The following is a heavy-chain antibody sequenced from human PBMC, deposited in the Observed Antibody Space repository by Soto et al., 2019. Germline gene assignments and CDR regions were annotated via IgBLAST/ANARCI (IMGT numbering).Heavy chain of an antibody. CDR2: FDPEDGET. V-gene: IGHV1-24*01. D-gene: IGHD5-12*01. J-gene: IGHJ6*02. Sequence: ASVKVSCKVSGYTLTELSMHWVRQAPGKGLEWMGGFDPEDGETIYAQKFQGRVTMTEDTSTDTAYMELSSLRSEDTAVYYCATKAAISGYQGFYSYGMDVWGQGTTVTVSS. CDR1: GYTLTELS. CDR3: ATKAAISGYQGFYSYGMDV.